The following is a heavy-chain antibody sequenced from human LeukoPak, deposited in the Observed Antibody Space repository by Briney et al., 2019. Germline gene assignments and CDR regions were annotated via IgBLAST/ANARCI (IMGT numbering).Heavy chain of an antibody. Sequence: SVKVSCKASGGTFSSYAISWVRQAPGQGLEWMGGIIPIFGTANYAQKFQGRVTITADESTSTAYMELSSLRSEDTAVYYCASCATYRDYYYYHMDVWGKGTTVTVSS. CDR1: GGTFSSYA. CDR3: ASCATYRDYYYYHMDV. V-gene: IGHV1-69*13. J-gene: IGHJ6*03. CDR2: IIPIFGTA. D-gene: IGHD2-15*01.